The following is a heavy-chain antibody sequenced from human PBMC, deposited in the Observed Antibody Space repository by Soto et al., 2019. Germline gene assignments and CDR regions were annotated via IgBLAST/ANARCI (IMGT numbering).Heavy chain of an antibody. CDR3: AKVFPSYYDFWSGQFDY. CDR1: GFTFSSYA. J-gene: IGHJ4*02. D-gene: IGHD3-3*01. CDR2: ISGSGGST. Sequence: GGSLRLSCAASGFTFSSYAMSWVRQAPGKGLEWVSAISGSGGSTYYADSVKGRFTISRDNSKNTLYLQMNSLRAEDTAVYYCAKVFPSYYDFWSGQFDYWGQGTLVTVSS. V-gene: IGHV3-23*01.